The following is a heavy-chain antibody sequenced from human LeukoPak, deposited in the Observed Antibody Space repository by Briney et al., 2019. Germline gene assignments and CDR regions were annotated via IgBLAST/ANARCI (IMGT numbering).Heavy chain of an antibody. CDR2: ISSSGSTI. CDR3: AKDPGIVGATTDFDY. CDR1: GFTFSSYE. V-gene: IGHV3-48*03. J-gene: IGHJ4*02. Sequence: HPGGSLRLSCAASGFTFSSYEMNWVRQAPGKGLEWVSYISSSGSTIYYADSVKGRFTISRDNAKNSLYLQMNSLRAEDTAVYYCAKDPGIVGATTDFDYWGQGTLVTVSS. D-gene: IGHD1-26*01.